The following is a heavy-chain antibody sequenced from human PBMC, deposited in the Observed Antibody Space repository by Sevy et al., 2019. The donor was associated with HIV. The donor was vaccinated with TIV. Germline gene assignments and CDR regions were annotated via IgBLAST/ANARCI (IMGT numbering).Heavy chain of an antibody. CDR3: ARLSGYSSSWSYFDY. Sequence: GGYLRLSCAASGFTFSSYSMNWVRQAPGKGLEWVSYISSSTIYYADSVKGPFTISRDNAKNSLYLQMNSLRAEDTAVYYCARLSGYSSSWSYFDYWGQGTLVTVSS. CDR2: ISSSTI. D-gene: IGHD6-13*01. CDR1: GFTFSSYS. V-gene: IGHV3-48*01. J-gene: IGHJ4*02.